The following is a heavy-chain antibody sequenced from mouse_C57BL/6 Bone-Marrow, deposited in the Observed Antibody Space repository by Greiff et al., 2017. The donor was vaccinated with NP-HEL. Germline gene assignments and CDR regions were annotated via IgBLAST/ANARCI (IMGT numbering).Heavy chain of an antibody. CDR2: IYPGDGDT. Sequence: VKLQQSGAELVKPGASVKISCKASGYAFSSYWMNWVKQRPGKGLEWIGQIYPGDGDTNYNGKFKGKATLTADKSSSTAYMQLSSLTSEDSAVYFCARGGLLRRQDYFDYWGQGTTLTVSS. CDR3: ARGGLLRRQDYFDY. J-gene: IGHJ2*01. CDR1: GYAFSSYW. V-gene: IGHV1-80*01. D-gene: IGHD1-1*01.